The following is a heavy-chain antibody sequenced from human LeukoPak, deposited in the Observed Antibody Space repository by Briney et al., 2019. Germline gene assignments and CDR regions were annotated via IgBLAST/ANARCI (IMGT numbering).Heavy chain of an antibody. Sequence: PGGSLRLSCAASGFTFDDYGMSWVRQAPGKGLEWVSGINWNGGSTGYADSVKGRFTISRDNAKNSLYLQMNSLRAEDTALYYCARDGIAVAGQDYYYYYYMDVWGKGTTVTVSS. D-gene: IGHD6-19*01. V-gene: IGHV3-20*04. J-gene: IGHJ6*03. CDR2: INWNGGST. CDR1: GFTFDDYG. CDR3: ARDGIAVAGQDYYYYYYMDV.